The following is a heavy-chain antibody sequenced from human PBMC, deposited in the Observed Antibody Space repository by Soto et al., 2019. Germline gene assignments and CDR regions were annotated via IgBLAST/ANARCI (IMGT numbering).Heavy chain of an antibody. CDR3: ARHHVRGRTIAGAAEF. CDR2: INHSGNT. Sequence: AETLSLTCAVYGESLSGYYWSWVRQPPGKALEWIGEINHSGNTTYNPSLKSRVTISVDTSKNQLFLNLSSVTAADTAMYFCARHHVRGRTIAGAAEFWGQGTLVTVSS. CDR1: GESLSGYY. J-gene: IGHJ4*02. D-gene: IGHD1-26*01. V-gene: IGHV4-34*01.